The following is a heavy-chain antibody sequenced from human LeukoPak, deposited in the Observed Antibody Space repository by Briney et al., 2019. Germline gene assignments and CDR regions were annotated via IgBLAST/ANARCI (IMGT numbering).Heavy chain of an antibody. CDR1: GYTFTGYY. J-gene: IGHJ3*02. V-gene: IGHV1-2*02. CDR3: ARDLAAAGDAFDI. Sequence: ASVNVSCKASGYTFTGYYMHWVRQAPGQGLEWMGWINPNSGGTNYAQKFQGRVTMTRDTSISTAYMELSRLRSDDTAVYYCARDLAAAGDAFDIWGQGTMVTVSS. D-gene: IGHD6-13*01. CDR2: INPNSGGT.